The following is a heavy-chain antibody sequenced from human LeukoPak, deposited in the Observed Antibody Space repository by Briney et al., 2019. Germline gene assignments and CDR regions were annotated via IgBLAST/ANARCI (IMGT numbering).Heavy chain of an antibody. CDR1: GGSISITNW. Sequence: PSETLSLTCDVSGGSISITNWWSWVRQPPGQGLEWIGEISLTGETNYTPSLNGRVTMSLDKSRNQLSLKLTSVTAADTAIYYCSRESGAFCPFGYWGQGTLVIV. CDR2: ISLTGET. J-gene: IGHJ4*02. D-gene: IGHD1-26*01. V-gene: IGHV4-4*02. CDR3: SRESGAFCPFGY.